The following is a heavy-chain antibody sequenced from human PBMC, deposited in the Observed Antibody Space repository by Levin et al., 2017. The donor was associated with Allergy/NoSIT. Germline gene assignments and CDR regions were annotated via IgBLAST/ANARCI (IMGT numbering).Heavy chain of an antibody. CDR2: INSDGSST. Sequence: PGESLKISCAGSGFTISNYWIHWVRQAPGKGLVWVSRINSDGSSTGYADSVKGRFTISRDNAKNTLYLQMNSLRAEDTAMYYCARTRDLRNGMDVWGQGTTVTVSS. J-gene: IGHJ6*02. D-gene: IGHD3-3*01. CDR3: ARTRDLRNGMDV. V-gene: IGHV3-74*01. CDR1: GFTISNYW.